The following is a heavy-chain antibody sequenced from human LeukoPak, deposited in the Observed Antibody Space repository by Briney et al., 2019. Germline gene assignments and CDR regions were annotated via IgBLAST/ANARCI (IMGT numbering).Heavy chain of an antibody. J-gene: IGHJ6*02. CDR2: IYYSGST. V-gene: IGHV4-61*01. D-gene: IGHD2-2*01. CDR3: ARVGYCSSTSCYYYYYGMDV. Sequence: SETLSLTCIVSGGSVSSGSYYWSWIRQPPGKGLEWIGYIYYSGSTNYNPSLKSRVTISVDTSKNQFSLKLSSVTAADTAVYYCARVGYCSSTSCYYYYYGMDVWGQGTTVTVSS. CDR1: GGSVSSGSYY.